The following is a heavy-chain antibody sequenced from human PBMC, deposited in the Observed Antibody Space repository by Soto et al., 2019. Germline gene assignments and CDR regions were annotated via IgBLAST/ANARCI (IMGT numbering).Heavy chain of an antibody. Sequence: EVQLVESGGGLVKPGGSLRLSCAASGFTVSTVYMTWFRQAPGKGPEWVGRIKSKADRGTTDYAAPVQGRFTISRDDSKNRFDLQMNSLKTEDTAVYYCSMGYYDSVGTYHGDDAFDIWGQGTSVTVSS. CDR3: SMGYYDSVGTYHGDDAFDI. J-gene: IGHJ3*02. CDR2: IKSKADRGTT. D-gene: IGHD3-22*01. V-gene: IGHV3-15*01. CDR1: GFTVSTVY.